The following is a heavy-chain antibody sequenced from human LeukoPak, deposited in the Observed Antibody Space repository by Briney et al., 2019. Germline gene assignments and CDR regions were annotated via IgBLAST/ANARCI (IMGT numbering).Heavy chain of an antibody. CDR1: GYSISSGYY. V-gene: IGHV4-38-2*02. D-gene: IGHD4-23*01. CDR3: ARDSRFTGGNSGTDY. J-gene: IGHJ4*02. CDR2: IYHSGST. Sequence: SETLSLTCTVSGYSISSGYYWGWIRQPPGKGLEWIGSIYHSGSTYYNPSLKSRVTISVDTSKNQFSLKLSSVTAADTAVYYCARDSRFTGGNSGTDYWGQGTLVTVSS.